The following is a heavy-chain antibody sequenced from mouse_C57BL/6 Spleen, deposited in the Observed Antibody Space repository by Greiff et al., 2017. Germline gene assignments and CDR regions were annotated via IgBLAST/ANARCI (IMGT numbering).Heavy chain of an antibody. CDR1: GYTFTSYW. V-gene: IGHV1-64*01. D-gene: IGHD1-1*01. J-gene: IGHJ2*01. CDR3: AREGLLDSSSYYFDY. CDR2: IHPNSGST. Sequence: QVQLQQPGAELVKPGASVKLSCKASGYTFTSYWMPWVKQRPGQGLEWIGMIHPNSGSTNYNEKFKSKATLTVDKSSSTAYMQLSSLTSEDAAVYYCAREGLLDSSSYYFDYWGQGTTLTVSS.